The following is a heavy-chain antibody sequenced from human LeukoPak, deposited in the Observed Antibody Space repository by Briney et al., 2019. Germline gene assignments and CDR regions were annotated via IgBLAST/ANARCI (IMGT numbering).Heavy chain of an antibody. D-gene: IGHD5-18*01. CDR1: GFTFDDYA. CDR3: AKDIGYSYGLGYYFDY. Sequence: GRSLRLSCAASGFTFDDYAMHWVRQAPGKGLEWVSGISWNGGSIGYADSVKGRFTISRDNAKNSLYLQMNSLRAEDTALYYCAKDIGYSYGLGYYFDYWGQGTLVTVSS. CDR2: ISWNGGSI. J-gene: IGHJ4*02. V-gene: IGHV3-9*01.